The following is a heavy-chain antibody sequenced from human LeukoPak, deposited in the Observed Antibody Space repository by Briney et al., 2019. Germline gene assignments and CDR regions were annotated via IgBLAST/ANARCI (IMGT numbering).Heavy chain of an antibody. CDR1: GFTFGDYA. Sequence: GGSLRLSCTASGFTFGDYALSWFRQAPGKGLEWVSFIRSKTYGGTTQYAASEKGRFNISRDDSKSVAYLQMNSLKIDDTAVYYCTRVDYGGAPRRNYWGQGTLVTVSS. D-gene: IGHD4-23*01. CDR2: IRSKTYGGTT. V-gene: IGHV3-49*03. CDR3: TRVDYGGAPRRNY. J-gene: IGHJ4*02.